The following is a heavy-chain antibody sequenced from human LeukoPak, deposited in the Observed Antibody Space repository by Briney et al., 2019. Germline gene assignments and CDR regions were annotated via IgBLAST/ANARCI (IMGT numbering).Heavy chain of an antibody. CDR2: IYYSGST. V-gene: IGHV4-59*08. J-gene: IGHJ5*02. CDR1: DGSISSYY. CDR3: ASSMITWGGVISNWFDP. Sequence: SETLSLTCVVSDGSISSYYWSWIRQPPGKGLEWIGYIYYSGSTNYNPSLKSRVTISVDTSKNQLSLKMTSVTAADTAVYYCASSMITWGGVISNWFDPWGQGTLVTVSS. D-gene: IGHD3-16*01.